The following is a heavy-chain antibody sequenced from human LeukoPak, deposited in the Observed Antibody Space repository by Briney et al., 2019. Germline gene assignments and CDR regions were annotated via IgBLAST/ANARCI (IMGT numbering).Heavy chain of an antibody. J-gene: IGHJ4*02. V-gene: IGHV3-30*04. Sequence: PGRSLRLSCAASGFTFSSYAMHWVRQAPGKGLERVAVISYDGSNKYYADSVKGRFTISRDNSKNTLYLQMNSLRAEDTAVYYCARDNYYGSGNDYWGQGTLVTVSS. CDR1: GFTFSSYA. CDR2: ISYDGSNK. CDR3: ARDNYYGSGNDY. D-gene: IGHD3-10*01.